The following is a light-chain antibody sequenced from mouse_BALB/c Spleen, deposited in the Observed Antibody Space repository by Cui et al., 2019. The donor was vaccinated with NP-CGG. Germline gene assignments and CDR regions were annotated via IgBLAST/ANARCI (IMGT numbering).Light chain of an antibody. Sequence: QAVVTRELAPTTSPGETVTLTCRSNTGAVTTNNYANWVQEKPDHLFTGLIGGTNNRAPGVPARFSGSLIGDKAALTITGAQTEDEAIYFCALWYSNHWVFGGGTKLTVL. CDR3: ALWYSNHWV. J-gene: IGLJ1*01. CDR2: GTN. CDR1: TGAVTTNNY. V-gene: IGLV1*01.